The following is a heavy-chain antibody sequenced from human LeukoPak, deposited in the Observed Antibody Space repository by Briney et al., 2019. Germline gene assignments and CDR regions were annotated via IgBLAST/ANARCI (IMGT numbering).Heavy chain of an antibody. D-gene: IGHD3-10*01. CDR2: IRQDGRDT. CDR1: GFTFSDFW. Sequence: PGGSLRLFCVASGFTFSDFWMSWVRHSPTRGLEWVANIRQDGRDTNYVGSVMGRFTISRDNGKNSVFLQMSSVRGEDTAVYYCARGDLAITMVRGVIPDAFDIWGQGTMVTVSS. V-gene: IGHV3-7*01. J-gene: IGHJ3*02. CDR3: ARGDLAITMVRGVIPDAFDI.